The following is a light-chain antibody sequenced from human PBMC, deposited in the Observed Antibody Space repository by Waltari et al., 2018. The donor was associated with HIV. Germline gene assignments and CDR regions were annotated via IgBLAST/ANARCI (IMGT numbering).Light chain of an antibody. J-gene: IGKJ4*01. CDR2: AAS. CDR3: QQHYRYPLT. CDR1: QDINTY. V-gene: IGKV1-9*01. Sequence: DIQLTQSPSFLSASVGDRVTITCRASQDINTYLAWYQKIPGVTPKLLIYAASTLHSGVPSRFSGSGSGTEFTLTISTLQSEDFSTYYCQQHYRYPLTFGGGTKV.